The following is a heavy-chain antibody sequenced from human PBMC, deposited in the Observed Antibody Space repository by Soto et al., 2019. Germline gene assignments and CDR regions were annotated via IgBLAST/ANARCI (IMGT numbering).Heavy chain of an antibody. Sequence: SETLSLTCTVSSGAHYWGWIRQPPGKGLEWIGSIYYSGTTYYKSSLESRVTMSIDTSKNQFSLRLNSVAAADTVFYYWARQDTGTNTGVFDIWGRGIRVTFPS. V-gene: IGHV4-39*01. J-gene: IGHJ3*02. CDR1: SGAHY. CDR2: IYYSGTT. CDR3: ARQDTGTNTGVFDI. D-gene: IGHD5-18*01.